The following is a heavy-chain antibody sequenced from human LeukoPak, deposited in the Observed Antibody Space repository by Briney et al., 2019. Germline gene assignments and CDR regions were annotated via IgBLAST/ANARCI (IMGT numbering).Heavy chain of an antibody. J-gene: IGHJ5*02. Sequence: SVKVSCKASGGTFSSYAISWVRQAPGQGLEWMGGIIPIFGTANYAQKFQGRVTITADESTSTAYMELSSLRSGDTAVYYCARDPIAVAGTYWFDPWGQGTLVTVSS. D-gene: IGHD6-19*01. CDR1: GGTFSSYA. V-gene: IGHV1-69*13. CDR2: IIPIFGTA. CDR3: ARDPIAVAGTYWFDP.